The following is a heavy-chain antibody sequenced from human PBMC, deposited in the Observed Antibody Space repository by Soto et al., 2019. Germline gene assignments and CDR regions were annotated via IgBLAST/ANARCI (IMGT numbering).Heavy chain of an antibody. Sequence: GGSLRLSCAASGFTFSTYSMNLVRQAPGKGLEWISYITKSSRTIYYADSVKGRFTISRDNAKNSLYLQMNSLRAEDTAVYYCAALDTAMVKTAGYWGQGTLVTVSS. V-gene: IGHV3-48*01. J-gene: IGHJ4*02. CDR3: AALDTAMVKTAGY. CDR1: GFTFSTYS. CDR2: ITKSSRTI. D-gene: IGHD5-18*01.